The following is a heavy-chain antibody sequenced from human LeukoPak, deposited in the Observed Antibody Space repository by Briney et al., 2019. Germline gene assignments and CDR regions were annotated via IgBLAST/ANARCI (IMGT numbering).Heavy chain of an antibody. V-gene: IGHV4-38-2*02. Sequence: PSETLSLTCIVSGYSISSCYYWGWIRQPPGKGLEWIGIIYHSGSTNYNPSLKGRVTISVDTSKNQFSLKLSSVTAADTAVYYCARDIHVPRIREPYFDIWGEGTLVTVSS. J-gene: IGHJ3*02. CDR2: IYHSGST. CDR1: GYSISSCYY. D-gene: IGHD1-14*01. CDR3: ARDIHVPRIREPYFDI.